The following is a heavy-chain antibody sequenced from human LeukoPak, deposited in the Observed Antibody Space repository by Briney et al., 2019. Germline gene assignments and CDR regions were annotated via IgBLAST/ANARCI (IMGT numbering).Heavy chain of an antibody. D-gene: IGHD3-10*01. CDR3: ARDYRVSYGSGSYYNPFDP. Sequence: PGGSLRLSCAASGFIFSSYWMHWVRQAPGKGLVWVSRINGDGSSTSYADSVKGRFTISRDNAKNTLYLQMNSLRAEDTAVYYCARDYRVSYGSGSYYNPFDPWGQGTLVTVSS. V-gene: IGHV3-74*01. CDR2: INGDGSST. J-gene: IGHJ5*02. CDR1: GFIFSSYW.